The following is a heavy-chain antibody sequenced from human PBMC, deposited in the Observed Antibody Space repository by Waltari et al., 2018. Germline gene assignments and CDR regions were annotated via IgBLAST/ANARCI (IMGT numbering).Heavy chain of an antibody. Sequence: QVQLQESGPGLVKPSQTLSLTCTVSGGSISSGRYYWSWIRQPAGKGLEWIGRIYPSGSTKYNPSLKSRVTISVDTSKNQFSLKLSSVTAADTAVYYCARDPPYYYDSSGYYYGDAFDIWGQGTMVTVSS. CDR3: ARDPPYYYDSSGYYYGDAFDI. V-gene: IGHV4-61*02. J-gene: IGHJ3*02. CDR1: GGSISSGRYY. CDR2: IYPSGST. D-gene: IGHD3-22*01.